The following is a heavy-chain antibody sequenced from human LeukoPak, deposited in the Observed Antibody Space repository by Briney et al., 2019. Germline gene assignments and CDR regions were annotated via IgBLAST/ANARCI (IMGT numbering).Heavy chain of an antibody. D-gene: IGHD5-12*01. J-gene: IGHJ4*02. CDR3: ATRYCPYSGCNFFPHY. CDR1: GDSISSSGYF. CDR2: IHYSGST. Sequence: SETLSLTCTVSGDSISSSGYFWGWIRQPPGKGLERIGNIHYSGSTYYNPSLKSRVTISVDTSKNQFSLKLTSVTAADTAVYYCATRYCPYSGCNFFPHYWGQGILVTVSS. V-gene: IGHV4-39*01.